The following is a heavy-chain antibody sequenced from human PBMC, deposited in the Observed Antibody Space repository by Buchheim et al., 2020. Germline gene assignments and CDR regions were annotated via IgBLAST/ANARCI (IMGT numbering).Heavy chain of an antibody. CDR2: INHSGST. D-gene: IGHD5-18*01. CDR1: GGSFSGYY. V-gene: IGHV4-34*01. CDR3: ARLHLYSYGCNYYYYYYMDV. Sequence: QVQLQQWGAGLLKPSETLSLTCAVYGGSFSGYYWSWIRQPPGKGLEWIGEINHSGSTNYNPSLKSRVTISVDTSKNQFSLKLSSVTAADTAVYYCARLHLYSYGCNYYYYYYMDVWGKGTT. J-gene: IGHJ6*03.